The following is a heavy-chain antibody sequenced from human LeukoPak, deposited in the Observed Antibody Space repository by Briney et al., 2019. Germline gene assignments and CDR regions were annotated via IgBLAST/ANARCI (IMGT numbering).Heavy chain of an antibody. D-gene: IGHD3-22*01. CDR3: ARDPYDSSGYYFDY. V-gene: IGHV1-8*01. Sequence: ASVKVSCKASGYTFTSYDINWVRQATGQGLEWMGWMNPNSGNTGYAQKFQGRVTMTRNTSISTAYMELSRLRSDDTAVYYCARDPYDSSGYYFDYWGQGTLVTVSS. CDR2: MNPNSGNT. J-gene: IGHJ4*02. CDR1: GYTFTSYD.